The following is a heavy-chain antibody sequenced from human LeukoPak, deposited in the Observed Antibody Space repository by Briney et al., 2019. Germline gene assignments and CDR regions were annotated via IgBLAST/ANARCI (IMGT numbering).Heavy chain of an antibody. Sequence: GGSLRLSCATSGFIFGDYAMTWVRQATGKGLEWVSGISGTGDNAYYADSVKGRFIISRDNSKNTLSLQMNSLRVEDTAVYYCTPTPSGNYYLRVASWGQGTLVTVSS. V-gene: IGHV3-23*01. CDR3: TPTPSGNYYLRVAS. J-gene: IGHJ5*01. CDR1: GFIFGDYA. CDR2: ISGTGDNA. D-gene: IGHD3-10*01.